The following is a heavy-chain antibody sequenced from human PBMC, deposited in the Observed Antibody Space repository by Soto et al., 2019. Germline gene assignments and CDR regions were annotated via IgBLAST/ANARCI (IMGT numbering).Heavy chain of an antibody. Sequence: QVQLVQCGAEVREPGDSLKVSCKASGYTFTSYGISWVRQAPGQGLEWMGWISAYNGNTNYAQKLQGRVTMTTDTSTSTAYMELRSLRSDDTAVYYCARVSSSWYGDDYWGQGTLVTVSS. V-gene: IGHV1-18*01. CDR2: ISAYNGNT. J-gene: IGHJ4*02. D-gene: IGHD6-13*01. CDR3: ARVSSSWYGDDY. CDR1: GYTFTSYG.